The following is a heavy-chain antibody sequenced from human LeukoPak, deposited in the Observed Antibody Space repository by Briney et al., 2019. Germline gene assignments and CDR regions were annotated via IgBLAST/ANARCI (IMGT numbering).Heavy chain of an antibody. D-gene: IGHD2-8*01. CDR2: ISYDGSNK. CDR3: AKDTSGYIDY. Sequence: GGSLRLSCAASGFTFSSYAMHWVRQAPGKGLEWVAVISYDGSNKYYADSVKGRFTISRDNSKNTLYLQTNSLRAEDTAVYYCAKDTSGYIDYWGQGTLVTVSS. J-gene: IGHJ4*02. V-gene: IGHV3-30-3*01. CDR1: GFTFSSYA.